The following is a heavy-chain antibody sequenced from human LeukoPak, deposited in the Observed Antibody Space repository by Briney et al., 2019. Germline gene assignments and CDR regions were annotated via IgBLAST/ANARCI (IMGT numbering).Heavy chain of an antibody. CDR2: INPDASAT. Sequence: GKSLRLSCAASGFTFSSYWMTWVRQAPGKGLEWVANINPDASATYHVDSVKGRFTISRDNAKNSLYLQMISLRAEDTAVYYWARAINYNFDYWGQGTLVTVSS. CDR1: GFTFSSYW. J-gene: IGHJ4*02. V-gene: IGHV3-7*04. D-gene: IGHD4-11*01. CDR3: ARAINYNFDY.